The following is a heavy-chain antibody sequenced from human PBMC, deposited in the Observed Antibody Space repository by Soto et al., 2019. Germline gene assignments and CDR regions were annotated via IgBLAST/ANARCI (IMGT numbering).Heavy chain of an antibody. CDR1: GSTFSSYT. CDR3: ARRRYCGADCYSKYYYGMDV. D-gene: IGHD2-21*02. Sequence: QVQLVQSGAEVKKPGSSVKVSCQASGSTFSSYTVSWVRQAPGQGLEWMGRIIPVLGVTNYAPKFTGRVTISADKSKTTAYMELSSLRSGDTAVYYCARRRYCGADCYSKYYYGMDVWGQGTTVTVSS. V-gene: IGHV1-69*02. J-gene: IGHJ6*02. CDR2: IIPVLGVT.